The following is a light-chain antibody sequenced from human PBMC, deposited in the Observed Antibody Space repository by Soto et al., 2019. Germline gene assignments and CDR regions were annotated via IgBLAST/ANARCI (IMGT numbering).Light chain of an antibody. CDR2: DDN. V-gene: IGLV1-51*01. CDR1: SSNIGRNS. J-gene: IGLJ1*01. CDR3: GSWDSSLSSYL. Sequence: QSVLTQPPSVSAAPGQNVTISCSGSSSNIGRNSVSWYQQLPGTAPKLLIYDDNKRPSGIPDRFSGSKSGTSATLGITGFQNGDEADYYWGSWDSSLSSYLFGNGNKVTV.